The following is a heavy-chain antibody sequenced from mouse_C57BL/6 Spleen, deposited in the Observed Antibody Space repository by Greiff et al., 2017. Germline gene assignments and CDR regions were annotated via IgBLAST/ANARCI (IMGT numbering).Heavy chain of an antibody. Sequence: EVKLMESGPELVKPGASVKMSCKASGYTFTDYNMHWVKQSHGKSLEWIGYINPNNGGTSYNQKFKGKATLTVNKSSSTAYMELRSLTSEDSAVYYCARAYYGSSYCYFDYWGQGTTLTVSS. CDR3: ARAYYGSSYCYFDY. CDR1: GYTFTDYN. CDR2: INPNNGGT. J-gene: IGHJ2*01. V-gene: IGHV1-22*01. D-gene: IGHD1-1*01.